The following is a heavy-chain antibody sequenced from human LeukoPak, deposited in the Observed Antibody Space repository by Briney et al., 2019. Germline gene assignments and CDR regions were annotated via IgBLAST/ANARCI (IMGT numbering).Heavy chain of an antibody. V-gene: IGHV1-18*01. J-gene: IGHJ4*02. D-gene: IGHD6-19*01. Sequence: ASVKVSCKASGYTFTSYGISWVRQAPGQGLEWMGWISAYNGNTNYAQKLQGRVTMTTDSSTSTAYMELRSLRSDDTAVYYCARDVNRYRSGRFDYWGQGTLVTVSS. CDR2: ISAYNGNT. CDR1: GYTFTSYG. CDR3: ARDVNRYRSGRFDY.